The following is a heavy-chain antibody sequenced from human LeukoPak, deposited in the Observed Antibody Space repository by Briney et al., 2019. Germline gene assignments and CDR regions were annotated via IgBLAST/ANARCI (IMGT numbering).Heavy chain of an antibody. CDR1: GFTFSSYS. Sequence: GGSLRLSCAASGFTFSSYSMNWVRQAPGKGLEWVSSISSSSSYIYYADSVKGRFTISRDNAKNSLYLQMNSLRAEDTAVYYCARAGRYCSGGSCYSWYYYYYMDVWGKGTTVTVSS. CDR3: ARAGRYCSGGSCYSWYYYYYMDV. D-gene: IGHD2-15*01. J-gene: IGHJ6*03. CDR2: ISSSSSYI. V-gene: IGHV3-21*01.